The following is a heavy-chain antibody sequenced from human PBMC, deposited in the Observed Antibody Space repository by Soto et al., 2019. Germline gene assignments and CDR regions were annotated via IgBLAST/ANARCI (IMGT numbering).Heavy chain of an antibody. Sequence: EVQLVESGGDMVQPGGSLRLSCAASGFTFNRHWMTWVRQAPGKGLEWVANIKEDGIDKYYVDSGMGRFTIYIDNAKNSLNLKMDSLRAEDTAVYYCARHIGNCRSSLCSSLDYWGEGTLVRVSS. J-gene: IGHJ4*02. V-gene: IGHV3-7*05. D-gene: IGHD2-2*01. CDR1: GFTFNRHW. CDR2: IKEDGIDK. CDR3: ARHIGNCRSSLCSSLDY.